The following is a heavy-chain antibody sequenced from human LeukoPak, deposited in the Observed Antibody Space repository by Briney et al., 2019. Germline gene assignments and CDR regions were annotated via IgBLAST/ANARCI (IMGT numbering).Heavy chain of an antibody. Sequence: GASLRLSCAASGFTFSSYWMHWVRQAPGKGLVGVSRIKSDGSTNYADSVKGRFTISRDNAKNTVSLQMNSLRAEDTGVYYCARAPSEIGGYYPENFRHWGQGTLVTVSS. CDR3: ARAPSEIGGYYPENFRH. D-gene: IGHD3-22*01. V-gene: IGHV3-74*01. J-gene: IGHJ1*01. CDR1: GFTFSSYW. CDR2: IKSDGST.